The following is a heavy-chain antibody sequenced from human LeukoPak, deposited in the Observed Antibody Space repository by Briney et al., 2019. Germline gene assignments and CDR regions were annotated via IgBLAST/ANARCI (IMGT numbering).Heavy chain of an antibody. D-gene: IGHD6-19*01. CDR2: INPNSGGT. Sequence: ASVKVSCKASGYTFTGYYMHWVRQAPGQGLEWMGWINPNSGGTNYAQKFQGRVTVTRDTSISTAYMELSGLRSDDTAIYYCAREAVAGTTNFDYWGQGTLVTVPS. J-gene: IGHJ4*02. V-gene: IGHV1-2*02. CDR1: GYTFTGYY. CDR3: AREAVAGTTNFDY.